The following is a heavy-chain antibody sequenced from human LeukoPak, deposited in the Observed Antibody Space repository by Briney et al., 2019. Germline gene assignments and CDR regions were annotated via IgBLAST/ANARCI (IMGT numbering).Heavy chain of an antibody. D-gene: IGHD6-19*01. CDR2: ISSSSSYI. CDR1: GFTFSSYS. J-gene: IGHJ4*02. Sequence: GGSLRLSCAASGFTFSSYSMNWVRQAPGKGLEWVSSISSSSSYIYYADSVKGRFTISRDNAKNSLYLQMNSLRAEDTAVYYCARPRNQYSGGWYWGYWGQGTLVTVSS. V-gene: IGHV3-21*01. CDR3: ARPRNQYSGGWYWGY.